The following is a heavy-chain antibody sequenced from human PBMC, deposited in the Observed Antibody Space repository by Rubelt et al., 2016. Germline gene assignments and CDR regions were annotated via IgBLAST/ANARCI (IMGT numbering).Heavy chain of an antibody. Sequence: WGFTFSSYGMHWVRQAPGKGLEWVAVIWYDGSNKYYADSVKGRFTISRDNSKNTLYLQMNSLRAEDTAVYYCASSIMGYCSSTSCYDDYWGQGTLVTVSS. CDR2: IWYDGSNK. CDR1: GFTFSSYG. J-gene: IGHJ4*02. V-gene: IGHV3-33*01. CDR3: ASSIMGYCSSTSCYDDY. D-gene: IGHD2-2*01.